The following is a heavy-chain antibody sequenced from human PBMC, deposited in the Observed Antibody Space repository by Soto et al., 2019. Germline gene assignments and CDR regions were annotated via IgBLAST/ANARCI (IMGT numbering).Heavy chain of an antibody. Sequence: QVQLVQSGAEVKKPGASVKVSCKASGYTFTSYGISWVRQAPGQGLEWMGWINPYNGNTNFAQKLKGRVTMTTDTSTNTAYMELRSLRSDATAVYYCARDWLGIEYWGQGTLVTVSS. V-gene: IGHV1-18*01. CDR1: GYTFTSYG. J-gene: IGHJ4*02. CDR3: ARDWLGIEY. CDR2: INPYNGNT. D-gene: IGHD3-10*01.